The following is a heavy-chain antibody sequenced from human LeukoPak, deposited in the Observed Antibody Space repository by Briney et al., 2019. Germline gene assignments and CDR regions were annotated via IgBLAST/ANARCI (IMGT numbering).Heavy chain of an antibody. V-gene: IGHV1-69*05. CDR3: ARAGGVGSPFTLNY. Sequence: ASVKVSCKASGGTFSSYAISWVRQAPGQGLEWMGGIIPIFGTANYAQKFQGRVTITTDESTSTAYMELSSLRSEDTAVYYYARAGGVGSPFTLNYWGQGTLVTVSS. CDR1: GGTFSSYA. CDR2: IIPIFGTA. J-gene: IGHJ4*02. D-gene: IGHD2-8*01.